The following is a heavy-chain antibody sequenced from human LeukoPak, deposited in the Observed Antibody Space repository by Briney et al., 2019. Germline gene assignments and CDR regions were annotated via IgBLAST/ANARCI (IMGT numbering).Heavy chain of an antibody. CDR1: GFTFSNYA. Sequence: QTGGSLRLSCAASGFTFSNYALSWVRQAPGKGLEWVSAISGSGGATWYPDSVKGRFTISRDRSKNTVYLQMNSLTVEDTALYYCARDRAYPRDYFDYWGQGTLVTVSS. V-gene: IGHV3-23*01. CDR2: ISGSGGAT. CDR3: ARDRAYPRDYFDY. J-gene: IGHJ4*02.